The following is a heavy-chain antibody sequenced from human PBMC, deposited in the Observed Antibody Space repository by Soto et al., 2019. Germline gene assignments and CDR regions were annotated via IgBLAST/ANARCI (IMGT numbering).Heavy chain of an antibody. CDR2: INPSGGST. V-gene: IGHV1-46*01. J-gene: IGHJ6*02. D-gene: IGHD3-10*01. Sequence: GASVKVSCKSSGYTFTSYYMHCVRQAPGQGLEWMGIINPSGGSTSYAQKFQGRVTMTRDTSTSTVYMELSSLRSEDTAVYYCARDGRLLWFGELLPYYYGMDVWGQGTTVTVSS. CDR3: ARDGRLLWFGELLPYYYGMDV. CDR1: GYTFTSYY.